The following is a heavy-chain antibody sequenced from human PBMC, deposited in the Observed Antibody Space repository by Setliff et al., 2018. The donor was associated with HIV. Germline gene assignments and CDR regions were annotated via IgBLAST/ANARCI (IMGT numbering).Heavy chain of an antibody. CDR1: GGSISSTSYY. J-gene: IGHJ4*02. CDR2: ISSSGNT. V-gene: IGHV4-39*01. Sequence: SETLSLTCTVSGGSISSTSYYGGWIRQPPGTGLEWIGSISSSGNTYYNPSLKSRVTTSVDTPKNQFSLKLNSVTAADTAVYSGAKTIGRYFDIFDNWGQGTLVTVSS. CDR3: AKTIGRYFDIFDN. D-gene: IGHD3-9*01.